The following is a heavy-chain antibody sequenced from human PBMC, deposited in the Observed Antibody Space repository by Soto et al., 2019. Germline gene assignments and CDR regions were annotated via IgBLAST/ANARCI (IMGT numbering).Heavy chain of an antibody. CDR3: ARNGSYYDFWSGYYFGGGMDV. CDR2: INHSGST. D-gene: IGHD3-3*01. V-gene: IGHV4-34*01. J-gene: IGHJ6*02. Sequence: SETLSLTCAVYGGSFSGYYWSWIRQPPGKGLEWIGEINHSGSTNYNPSLKSRVIISVDTSKNQFSLKLSSVAAADTAVYYCARNGSYYDFWSGYYFGGGMDVWGQGTTVTVSS. CDR1: GGSFSGYY.